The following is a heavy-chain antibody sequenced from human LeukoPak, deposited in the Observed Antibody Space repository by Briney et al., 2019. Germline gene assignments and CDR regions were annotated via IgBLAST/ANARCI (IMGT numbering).Heavy chain of an antibody. V-gene: IGHV3-23*01. CDR3: AEEPYDSGTYYQSH. CDR1: GFTFSSYA. CDR2: ISGSAGST. Sequence: GGSLRLSCAASGFTFSSYAMSWVRQAPGKGLEWVSGISGSAGSTYFADSVKGRFTISRDNSKNTLYLQMNSLRAEDTAVYYCAEEPYDSGTYYQSHWGQGTLVTVSS. D-gene: IGHD3-10*01. J-gene: IGHJ4*02.